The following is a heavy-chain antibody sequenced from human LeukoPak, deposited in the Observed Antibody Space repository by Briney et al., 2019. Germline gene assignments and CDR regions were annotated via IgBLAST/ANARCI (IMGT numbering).Heavy chain of an antibody. Sequence: GASVKVSCKVSGYTLTELSMHWVRQAPGQGLEWMGWISAYNGNTNYAQQFQGRVTMTTDTSTSTAYMELRSLRSDDTAVYYCARLSGEAYFDYWGQGTLVTVSS. CDR3: ARLSGEAYFDY. CDR1: GYTLTELS. CDR2: ISAYNGNT. V-gene: IGHV1-18*01. J-gene: IGHJ4*02. D-gene: IGHD2-21*01.